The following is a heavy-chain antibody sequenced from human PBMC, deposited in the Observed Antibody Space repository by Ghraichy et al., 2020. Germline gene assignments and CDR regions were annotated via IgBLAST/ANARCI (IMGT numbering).Heavy chain of an antibody. V-gene: IGHV3-30*18. CDR2: ISYDGSNK. CDR1: GFTFSSYG. CDR3: AKEYGPYYDFWSGYPYYYYGMDV. J-gene: IGHJ6*02. D-gene: IGHD3-3*01. Sequence: SLRLSCAASGFTFSSYGMHWVRQAPGKGLEWVAVISYDGSNKYYADSVKGRFTISRDNSKNTLYLQMNSLRAEDTAVYYCAKEYGPYYDFWSGYPYYYYGMDVWGQGTTVTVSS.